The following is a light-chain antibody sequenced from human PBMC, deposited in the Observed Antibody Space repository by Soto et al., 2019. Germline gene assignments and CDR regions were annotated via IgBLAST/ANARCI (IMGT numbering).Light chain of an antibody. CDR2: RTS. CDR1: QSISSN. CDR3: QQYNNWPPLT. V-gene: IGKV3-15*01. Sequence: EIVMTQSPATLSVSSGERATLSCRASQSISSNLAWYQQKPGQAPRLLMFRTSSRATGFPARFSGSGSGTEFNLTISSLQSEDFGVYYCQQYNNWPPLTFGGGTKVDIK. J-gene: IGKJ4*01.